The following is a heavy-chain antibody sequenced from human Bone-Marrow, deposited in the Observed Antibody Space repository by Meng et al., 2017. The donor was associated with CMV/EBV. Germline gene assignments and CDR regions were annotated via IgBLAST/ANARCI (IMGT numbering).Heavy chain of an antibody. V-gene: IGHV4-59*01. CDR1: GGSISSYY. CDR2: IYSSGST. CDR3: ARTLYSSSWSHELIYYYYGMDA. Sequence: SETLSLTCTVSGGSISSYYWSWIRQPPGKGLEWIGYIYSSGSTNYNPSLKSRVTISVDTSKNQFSLRLSSVTAADTAVYYCARTLYSSSWSHELIYYYYGMDAWGQGTTVTVSS. D-gene: IGHD6-13*01. J-gene: IGHJ6*02.